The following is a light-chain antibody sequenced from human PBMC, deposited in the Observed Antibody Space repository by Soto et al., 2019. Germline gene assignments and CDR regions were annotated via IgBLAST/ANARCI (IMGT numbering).Light chain of an antibody. CDR3: AAWDDTVRSYV. Sequence: QSVLTQPPSVSGTPGQRVTISCSGSISNIGSNYVYWFQQFPGTAPKVLSNRNNQRPSGVPDRFSGSKSGTSASLAISGLRSEDDAEYYCAAWDDTVRSYVFGTGTKLTVL. CDR1: ISNIGSNY. CDR2: RNN. J-gene: IGLJ1*01. V-gene: IGLV1-47*01.